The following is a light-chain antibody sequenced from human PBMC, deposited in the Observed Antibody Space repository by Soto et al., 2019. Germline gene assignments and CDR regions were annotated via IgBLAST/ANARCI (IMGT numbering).Light chain of an antibody. Sequence: DIQMTQSPSSLSASVGDRVTITCRASQSISSYLNWYQQKPGKAPKLLIYAASSLQSGVPSRFSGSGSGTVFTFTICSLQPEDFATYYCQQSYSTPVTFGQGTKVDIK. CDR1: QSISSY. V-gene: IGKV1-39*01. CDR3: QQSYSTPVT. J-gene: IGKJ1*01. CDR2: AAS.